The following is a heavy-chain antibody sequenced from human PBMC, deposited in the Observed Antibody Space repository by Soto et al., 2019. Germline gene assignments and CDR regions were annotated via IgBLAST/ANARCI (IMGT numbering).Heavy chain of an antibody. CDR2: IIQDGRAI. V-gene: IGHV3-7*03. CDR1: GFSSSDYW. Sequence: PGGSLRLSCAASGFSSSDYWMSWVRQAPGRGLEWVAHIIQDGRAIYYVDSVRGRFTISRDSAGNSVFLEMHRLRVEDTAVYYCVRGGELSLLPLDYWGLGTLVTVSS. D-gene: IGHD2-15*01. CDR3: VRGGELSLLPLDY. J-gene: IGHJ4*02.